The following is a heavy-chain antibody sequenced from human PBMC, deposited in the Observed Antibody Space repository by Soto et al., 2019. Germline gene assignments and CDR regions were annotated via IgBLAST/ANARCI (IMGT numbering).Heavy chain of an antibody. Sequence: GSLRLSCAASGFTFSSYSMNWVRQAPGKGLEWVSSISSSSSYIYYADSVKGRFTISRDNAKNSLYLQMNSLRAEDTAVYYCARDSNPPYYYDSSGYYYVYWGQGTLVTVSS. D-gene: IGHD3-22*01. CDR2: ISSSSSYI. CDR1: GFTFSSYS. V-gene: IGHV3-21*01. CDR3: ARDSNPPYYYDSSGYYYVY. J-gene: IGHJ4*02.